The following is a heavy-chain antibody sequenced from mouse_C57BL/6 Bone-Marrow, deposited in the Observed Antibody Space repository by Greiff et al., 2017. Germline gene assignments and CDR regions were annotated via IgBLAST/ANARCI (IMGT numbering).Heavy chain of an antibody. Sequence: VQLQQSGAELARPGASVKLSCKASGYTFTSYGISWVKQRTGQGLEWIGEIYPRSGNTYYNEKFKGKATLTADKSSSTAYMELRSLTSEDSAVYFCAREEGWVYDYAMDYWGQGTSVTVSS. CDR1: GYTFTSYG. V-gene: IGHV1-81*01. J-gene: IGHJ4*01. CDR2: IYPRSGNT. D-gene: IGHD1-3*01. CDR3: AREEGWVYDYAMDY.